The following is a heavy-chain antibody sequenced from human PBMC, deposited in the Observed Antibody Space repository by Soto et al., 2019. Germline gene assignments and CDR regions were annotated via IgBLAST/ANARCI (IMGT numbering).Heavy chain of an antibody. J-gene: IGHJ4*02. CDR3: ARDKPFSAGY. D-gene: IGHD3-3*02. Sequence: QVQLVQSGTEVKKPGASVKISCKTSGYTFLDFYIHWVRQAPGQGLEGMGFINPSGGGTTYAQQFEGRLPMTRDTSTSTVYMELISLRSEDTAMYYCARDKPFSAGYWGQGTLVT. V-gene: IGHV1-46*01. CDR2: INPSGGGT. CDR1: GYTFLDFY.